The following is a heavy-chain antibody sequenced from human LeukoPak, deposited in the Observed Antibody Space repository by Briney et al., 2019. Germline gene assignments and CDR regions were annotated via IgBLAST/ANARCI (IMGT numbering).Heavy chain of an antibody. CDR3: ARSYYYYHYMDV. CDR2: IYYSGST. V-gene: IGHV4-39*07. Sequence: GSLRLSCTASGFTLSSYEMTWIRQAPGKGLEWIGSIYYSGSTYYNPSLKSRVTISVDTSKNQFSLKLSSVTAADTAVYYCARSYYYYHYMDVWGKGTTVTVSS. CDR1: GFTLSSYE. J-gene: IGHJ6*03.